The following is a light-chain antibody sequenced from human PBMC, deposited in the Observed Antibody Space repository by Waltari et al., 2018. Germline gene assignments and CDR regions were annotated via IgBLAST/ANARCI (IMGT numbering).Light chain of an antibody. CDR3: QQRSNWLALT. J-gene: IGKJ4*01. Sequence: ICLTHSPATLSLSPGEGATLPCRASQSVSSHLAWYQQKPGQAPRLLIYDASNRATGIPPRFSGSGSGTDFTLTISSLEPEDFAVYYCQQRSNWLALTFGGGTKVEIK. V-gene: IGKV3-11*01. CDR2: DAS. CDR1: QSVSSH.